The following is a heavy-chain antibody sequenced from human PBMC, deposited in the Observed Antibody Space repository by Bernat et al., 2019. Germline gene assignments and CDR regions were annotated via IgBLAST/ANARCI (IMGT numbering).Heavy chain of an antibody. D-gene: IGHD3-9*01. Sequence: EVQLVESGGGLIQPGGSLRLSCAASGFTVSSNYMSWVRQAPGKGLEWVSAISGSGGSTYYADSVKGRFTISRDNSKNTLYLQMNSLRAEDTAVYYCAKMAYYDILTGYWGWGQGTLVTVSS. V-gene: IGHV3-23*04. CDR2: ISGSGGST. J-gene: IGHJ4*02. CDR1: GFTVSSNY. CDR3: AKMAYYDILTGYWG.